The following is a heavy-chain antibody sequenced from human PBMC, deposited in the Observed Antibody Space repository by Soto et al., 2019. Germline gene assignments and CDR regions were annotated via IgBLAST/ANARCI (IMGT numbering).Heavy chain of an antibody. D-gene: IGHD2-15*01. J-gene: IGHJ4*02. V-gene: IGHV1-18*01. CDR1: GYTFTSYG. Sequence: ASVKVSCKASGYTFTSYGISWVRQAPGQGLEWMGWISAYNGNTNYAQKLQGRVTITTDTSTSTAYMELRSLRSDDTAVYYCAMSCSGGSCYSGFDYWGQGTLVTVSS. CDR3: AMSCSGGSCYSGFDY. CDR2: ISAYNGNT.